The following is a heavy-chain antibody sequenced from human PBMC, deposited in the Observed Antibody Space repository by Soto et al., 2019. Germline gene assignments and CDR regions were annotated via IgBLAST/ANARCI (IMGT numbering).Heavy chain of an antibody. Sequence: ASVKVSCKASGYTFTGYYMHWVRQAPGQGLEWMGWINPNSGGTNYAQKFQGRVTMTRDTSISTAYMELSRLRSDDTAVYYCARSTMSVRGVITTYYYYGMDVWGQGTTVTVSS. CDR1: GYTFTGYY. J-gene: IGHJ6*02. CDR3: ARSTMSVRGVITTYYYYGMDV. V-gene: IGHV1-2*02. CDR2: INPNSGGT. D-gene: IGHD3-10*01.